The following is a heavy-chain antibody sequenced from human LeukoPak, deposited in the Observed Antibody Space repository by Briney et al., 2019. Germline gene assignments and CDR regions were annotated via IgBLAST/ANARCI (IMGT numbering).Heavy chain of an antibody. J-gene: IGHJ4*02. V-gene: IGHV1-46*01. Sequence: ASVKVSCKASGYTFTSYYMHWVRQARGQGLEWMGVINPSSGSTSYTQKFQGRVSMPRHTPTSTVDMQLSSLRFEDTAVYHCARGGTDTTAPIDYWGQGTLVTVSS. CDR1: GYTFTSYY. CDR2: INPSSGST. CDR3: ARGGTDTTAPIDY. D-gene: IGHD4-17*01.